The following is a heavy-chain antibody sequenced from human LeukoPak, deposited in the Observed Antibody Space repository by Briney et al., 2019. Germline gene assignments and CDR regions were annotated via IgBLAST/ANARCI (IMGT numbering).Heavy chain of an antibody. Sequence: GGSLRLSCAASGFTFSSYAMSWVRQAPGKGLEWVSAISGSGGSTYYADSVKGRFSISRDSSKNILYLQMNSLRAEDTAVYYCAKDRCSNGVGCYYYYMDVWGKGTTVTISS. CDR2: ISGSGGST. V-gene: IGHV3-23*01. CDR3: AKDRCSNGVGCYYYYMDV. J-gene: IGHJ6*03. CDR1: GFTFSSYA. D-gene: IGHD2-8*01.